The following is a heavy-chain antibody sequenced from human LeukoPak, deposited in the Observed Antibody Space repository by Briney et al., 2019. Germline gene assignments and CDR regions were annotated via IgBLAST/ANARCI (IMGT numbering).Heavy chain of an antibody. Sequence: PGGSLRLSRAASGFTFSSYGMHWVRQAPGKGLEWVAIIWFDGSNKWYADSVKGRFAISRDNSKNTLYLQMNSLRVEDTAVYYCARGTGGGYGVPMDHWGQGTLVTVSS. D-gene: IGHD5-12*01. J-gene: IGHJ4*02. CDR2: IWFDGSNK. V-gene: IGHV3-33*01. CDR3: ARGTGGGYGVPMDH. CDR1: GFTFSSYG.